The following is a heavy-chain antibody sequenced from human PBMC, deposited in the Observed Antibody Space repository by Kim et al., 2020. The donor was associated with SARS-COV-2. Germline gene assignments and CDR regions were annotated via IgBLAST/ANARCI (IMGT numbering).Heavy chain of an antibody. CDR3: AKDYAAAVHVGYYFDN. Sequence: GRFTIVRDTSKSTVYLKMNSLRDEDTALYYCAKDYAAAVHVGYYFDNWGQGTLVTVSS. V-gene: IGHV3-33*06. J-gene: IGHJ4*02. D-gene: IGHD3-16*01.